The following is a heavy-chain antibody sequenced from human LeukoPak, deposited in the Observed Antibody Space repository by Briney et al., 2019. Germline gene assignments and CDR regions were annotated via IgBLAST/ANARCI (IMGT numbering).Heavy chain of an antibody. CDR3: ARASMITFGGVIVPEYNYFDY. J-gene: IGHJ4*02. D-gene: IGHD3-16*02. V-gene: IGHV1-18*01. CDR1: GYTFTSYG. Sequence: ASVKVSCKASGYTFTSYGISWVRQAPGQGLEWMGWISAYNGNTNYAQKLQGRVTMTTDTSTSTAYMELRSLRSDDTAVYYCARASMITFGGVIVPEYNYFDYWGQGTLVTVSS. CDR2: ISAYNGNT.